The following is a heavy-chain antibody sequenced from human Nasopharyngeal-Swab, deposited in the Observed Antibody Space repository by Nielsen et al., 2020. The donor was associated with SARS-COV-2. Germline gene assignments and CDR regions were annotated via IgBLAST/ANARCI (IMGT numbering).Heavy chain of an antibody. V-gene: IGHV4-31*03. J-gene: IGHJ4*02. CDR1: GGSISSGGYY. CDR3: ARAGLGIFGVVQEVDY. CDR2: IYYSGST. D-gene: IGHD3-3*01. Sequence: SETLSLTCTVSGGSISSGGYYWSWIRQHPGKGLVWIGYIYYSGSTYYNPSLKSRVTISVDTSKNQFSLKLSSVTAADTAVYYCARAGLGIFGVVQEVDYWGQGTLVTVSS.